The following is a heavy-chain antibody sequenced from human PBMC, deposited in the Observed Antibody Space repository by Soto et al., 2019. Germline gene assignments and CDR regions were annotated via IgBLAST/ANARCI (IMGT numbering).Heavy chain of an antibody. D-gene: IGHD2-15*01. J-gene: IGHJ5*02. CDR3: ARHNVVVVAAMAWFDP. CDR2: IYYSGST. CDR1: GGYISSYY. V-gene: IGHV4-59*08. Sequence: SETLSHTCPVSGGYISSYYWSWIRQPPGKGLEWIGYIYYSGSTNYNPSLKSRVTISVDTSKNQFSLKLSSVTAADTAVYYCARHNVVVVAAMAWFDPWGQGTLVTVSS.